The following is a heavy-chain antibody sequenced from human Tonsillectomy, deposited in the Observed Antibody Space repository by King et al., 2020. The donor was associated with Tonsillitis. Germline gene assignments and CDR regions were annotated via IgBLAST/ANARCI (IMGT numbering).Heavy chain of an antibody. J-gene: IGHJ4*02. V-gene: IGHV3-9*01. CDR1: GFTFDDYA. Sequence: DVQLVESGGGLVQPGRSLRLSCAASGFTFDDYAMHWVRQAPGKGLEWVSGISWNSGSIGYVDSVKGRFTISRDNAKNSLYLQMNSLRAEDTALYYCAKDMSGAVAGDFDYWGQGTLVTVSS. CDR3: AKDMSGAVAGDFDY. CDR2: ISWNSGSI. D-gene: IGHD6-19*01.